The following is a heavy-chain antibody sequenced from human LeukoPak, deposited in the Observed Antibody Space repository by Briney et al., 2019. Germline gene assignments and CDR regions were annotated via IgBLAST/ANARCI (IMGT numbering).Heavy chain of an antibody. J-gene: IGHJ4*02. CDR1: GFIFSTYN. Sequence: GGSLRLSCATSGFIFSTYNMAWVRQAPGKGLEWVSSITSRSSYIYYVDSVKGRFTISRDNAKNSLYLQMDSLRAEDTAVYYCARVLDNSSSRYQSLKYWGQGTLVTVSS. CDR3: ARVLDNSSSRYQSLKY. D-gene: IGHD6-25*01. V-gene: IGHV3-21*01. CDR2: ITSRSSYI.